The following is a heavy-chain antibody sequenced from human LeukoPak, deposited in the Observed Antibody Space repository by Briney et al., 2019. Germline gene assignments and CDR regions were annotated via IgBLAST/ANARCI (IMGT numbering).Heavy chain of an antibody. J-gene: IGHJ4*02. CDR3: ARQRIAADY. CDR1: GGSISSYY. Sequence: SETLSLTCTVSGGSISSYYWSWIRQPPGKGLEWIGYIYYSGSTNYNPSLKSRVTISVDTSKNQFSLKLSSVTAADTAVYYCARQRIAADYWGQGTLVTVSS. CDR2: IYYSGST. V-gene: IGHV4-59*01. D-gene: IGHD6-13*01.